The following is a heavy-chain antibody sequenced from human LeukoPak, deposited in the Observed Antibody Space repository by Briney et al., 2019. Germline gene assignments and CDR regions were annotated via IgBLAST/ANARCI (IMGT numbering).Heavy chain of an antibody. V-gene: IGHV3-30*02. CDR1: GFTFTSYA. CDR2: VRHDESNK. D-gene: IGHD5-24*01. CDR3: ARSQRFAGMDV. J-gene: IGHJ6*02. Sequence: GGSLRLSCAASGFTFTSYAMHWVRQAPGKGLEWVAFVRHDESNKYYTDSVKGRFTISRDNSKNTLYLQLNSLRSDDTAVYYCARSQRFAGMDVWGQGTTVTVSS.